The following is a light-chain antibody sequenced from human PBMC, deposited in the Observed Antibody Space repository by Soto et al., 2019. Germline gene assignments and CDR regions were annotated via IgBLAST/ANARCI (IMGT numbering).Light chain of an antibody. CDR1: QSVSNSY. CDR3: QQYGSSSIT. V-gene: IGKV3D-20*01. Sequence: EIVLTQSPATLALSPGGRANLSCGASQSVSNSYLTWYQQKPCLAPRLLIYDASSRATGIPDRFSGSGSGTDFTLTISRLEPEDFAVYYCQQYGSSSITFGQGTRLEIK. J-gene: IGKJ5*01. CDR2: DAS.